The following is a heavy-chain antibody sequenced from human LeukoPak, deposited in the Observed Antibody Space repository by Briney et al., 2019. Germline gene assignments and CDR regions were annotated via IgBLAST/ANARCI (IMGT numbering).Heavy chain of an antibody. D-gene: IGHD6-19*01. CDR1: GGSISCYY. J-gene: IGHJ4*02. V-gene: IGHV4-59*08. CDR3: ATLKRSGWYGAVDY. Sequence: SETLSLTCTVSGGSISCYYWSWIRQPPGKGLEWIGYIYYSGSTNYNPSLKSRVTISVDTSKNQFSLKLSSVTAADTAVYYCATLKRSGWYGAVDYWGQGTLVTVSS. CDR2: IYYSGST.